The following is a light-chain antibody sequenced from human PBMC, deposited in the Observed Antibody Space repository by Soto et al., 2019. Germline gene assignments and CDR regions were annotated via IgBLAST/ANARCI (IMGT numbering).Light chain of an antibody. J-gene: IGKJ1*01. V-gene: IGKV1-5*03. Sequence: DIHMTQSPSSLSASVGDRVTITCRASQGIRNDLGWYQQKPGKAPKLLIYKASSLESGVPSRFSGSGSGTEFTLTISSLQPDDFGTYYCQEYNSYWTFGQGTKVDVK. CDR1: QGIRND. CDR2: KAS. CDR3: QEYNSYWT.